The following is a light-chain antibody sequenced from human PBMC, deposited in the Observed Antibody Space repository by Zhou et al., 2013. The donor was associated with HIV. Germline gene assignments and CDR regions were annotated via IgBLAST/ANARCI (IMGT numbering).Light chain of an antibody. CDR2: AAS. J-gene: IGKJ2*01. CDR1: QNVHSNF. V-gene: IGKV3-20*01. CDR3: QQYGSSPRT. Sequence: EIVLTQSPATLSLSPGERATLSCRASQNVHSNFVAWYQQRPGQAPRLLIYAASTRATGIPDRFSGSASGTDFTLTITRLEPEDSAVFYCQQYGSSPRTFGQGTKLEI.